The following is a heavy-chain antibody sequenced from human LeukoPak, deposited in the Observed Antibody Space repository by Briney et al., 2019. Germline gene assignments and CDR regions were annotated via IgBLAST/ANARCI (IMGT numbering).Heavy chain of an antibody. V-gene: IGHV3-23*01. CDR1: GFTFSSYW. J-gene: IGHJ4*02. CDR3: AKDLVVETPTGIFDF. Sequence: GSLRLSCAASGFTFSSYWTSWVRQAPGKGLEWVSTVTGSGGSTYYADSVNGRFTISRDNSKNTLFLQMASLSADDTALYYCAKDLVVETPTGIFDFWGQGTLVTVSS. D-gene: IGHD2-21*02. CDR2: VTGSGGST.